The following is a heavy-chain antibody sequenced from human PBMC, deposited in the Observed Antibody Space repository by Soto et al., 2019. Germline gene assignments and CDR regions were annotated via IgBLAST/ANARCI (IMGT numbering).Heavy chain of an antibody. D-gene: IGHD3-16*02. Sequence: GGSLRLSCAAAGLTFSNAWMNWVRQAPGKGLEWVGRLKSKADGGTTDYAAPVRGRFTISRDDSKNTLYLKMNSLKTEDTAVYYCTTDIWGYYRSEYWGQRTLVTVSS. CDR1: GLTFSNAW. CDR3: TTDIWGYYRSEY. J-gene: IGHJ4*02. V-gene: IGHV3-15*07. CDR2: LKSKADGGTT.